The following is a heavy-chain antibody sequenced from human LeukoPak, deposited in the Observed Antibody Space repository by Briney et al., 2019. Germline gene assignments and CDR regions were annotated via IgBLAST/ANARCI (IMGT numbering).Heavy chain of an antibody. CDR2: MSPNSGNT. CDR1: GYTFTSYD. D-gene: IGHD1-20*01. J-gene: IGHJ4*02. CDR3: ARGLTRGITGTTYY. Sequence: GASVKVSCKASGYTFTSYDINWVRQATGQGLEWMGWMSPNSGNTGYAQKFQGRVTMTRNTSISTAYMELSSLRSEDTAVYYCARGLTRGITGTTYYWGQGTLVTVSS. V-gene: IGHV1-8*01.